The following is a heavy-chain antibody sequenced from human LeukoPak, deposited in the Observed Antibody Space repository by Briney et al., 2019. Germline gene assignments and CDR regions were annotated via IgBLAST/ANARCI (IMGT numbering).Heavy chain of an antibody. V-gene: IGHV1-69*13. D-gene: IGHD3-9*01. J-gene: IGHJ4*02. CDR2: IIPIFGTA. Sequence: ASVKVSCKASGGTFSSYAISWVRQAPGQGLEWMGGIIPIFGTANYAQKFQGRVTITADESTSTAYMELSSLRSEDTAAYYCARTYYDILTGYSYWGQGTLVTVSS. CDR3: ARTYYDILTGYSY. CDR1: GGTFSSYA.